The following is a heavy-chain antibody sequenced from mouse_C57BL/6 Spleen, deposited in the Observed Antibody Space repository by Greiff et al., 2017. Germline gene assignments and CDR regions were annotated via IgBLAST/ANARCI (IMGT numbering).Heavy chain of an antibody. V-gene: IGHV1-72*01. D-gene: IGHD3-2*02. CDR2: IDPNSGGT. CDR3: ASGGTAQAAYYFDY. Sequence: VKLMESGAELVKPGASVKLSCKASGYTFTSYWMHWVKQRPGRGLEWIGRIDPNSGGTKYNEKFKSKATLTVDKPSSTAYMQLSSLTSEDSAVYYCASGGTAQAAYYFDYWGQGTTLTVSS. CDR1: GYTFTSYW. J-gene: IGHJ2*01.